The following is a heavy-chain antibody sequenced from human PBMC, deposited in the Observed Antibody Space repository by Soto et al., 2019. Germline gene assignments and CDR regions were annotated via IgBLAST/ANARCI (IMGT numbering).Heavy chain of an antibody. V-gene: IGHV4-59*08. J-gene: IGHJ3*02. D-gene: IGHD4-17*01. CDR3: ATLSTVTSWSFVNI. Sequence: QVQLQESGPGLVKPSETLSLTCTVSGGSITSYYWSWIRQAPGKGLEWIGYIFYSGGTDYNPYLKSRLTISVDTSKSEFSLKLTSVTAADTSVYYCATLSTVTSWSFVNIWGQGTMVTGSS. CDR1: GGSITSYY. CDR2: IFYSGGT.